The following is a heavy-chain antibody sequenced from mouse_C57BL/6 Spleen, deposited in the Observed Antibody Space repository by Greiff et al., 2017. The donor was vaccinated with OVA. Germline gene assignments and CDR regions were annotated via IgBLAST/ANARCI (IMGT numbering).Heavy chain of an antibody. Sequence: VMLVESGAELARPGASVKLSCKASGYTFTSYGISWVKQRTGQGLEWIGEIYPRSGNTYYNEKFKGKATLTADKSSSTAYMELRSLTSEDSAVYFCARKITAVVATGENYWGKGTTLTVSS. CDR1: GYTFTSYG. CDR2: IYPRSGNT. J-gene: IGHJ2*01. D-gene: IGHD1-1*01. CDR3: ARKITAVVATGENY. V-gene: IGHV1-81*01.